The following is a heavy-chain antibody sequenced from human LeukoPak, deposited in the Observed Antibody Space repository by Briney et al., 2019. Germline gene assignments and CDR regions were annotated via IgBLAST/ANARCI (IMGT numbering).Heavy chain of an antibody. CDR3: ARGSSGWYDY. D-gene: IGHD6-19*01. CDR1: GFTFSSYS. CDR2: ISSSSSYT. J-gene: IGHJ4*02. V-gene: IGHV3-21*05. Sequence: GGSLRLSCAASGFTFSSYSMNWVRQAPGKGLEWVSYISSSSSYTNYADSVKGRFTISRDNAKNSLYLQMNSLRAEDTAVYYCARGSSGWYDYWGQGTLVTVSS.